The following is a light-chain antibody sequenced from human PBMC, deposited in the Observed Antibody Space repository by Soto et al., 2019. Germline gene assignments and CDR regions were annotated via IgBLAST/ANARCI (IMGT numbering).Light chain of an antibody. J-gene: IGKJ5*01. CDR1: QSISTNY. CDR2: AAS. Sequence: EIVLTQSPGTLSLSPGESATLSCRVSQSISTNYLAWYQQKPGQAPRLLIYAASSRLTGIPDRFSGSGSGTDFTLTIRRLEPEDFAVYYCQQYGRTFGQGTRLEMK. CDR3: QQYGRT. V-gene: IGKV3-20*01.